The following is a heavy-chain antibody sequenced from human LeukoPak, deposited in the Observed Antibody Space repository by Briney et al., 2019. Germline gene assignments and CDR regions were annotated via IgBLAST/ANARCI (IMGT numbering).Heavy chain of an antibody. CDR3: ARNIDSYGSGSHFDY. Sequence: KPSETLSLTCTVSGGSISSSSYYWGWIRQPPGKGLEWIGSIYYSGSTYYNPSLKSRVTISVDTSKNQFSLKLSSVTAADTAVYYCARNIDSYGSGSHFDYWGQGTLVTVSS. CDR2: IYYSGST. V-gene: IGHV4-39*07. J-gene: IGHJ4*02. CDR1: GGSISSSSYY. D-gene: IGHD3-10*01.